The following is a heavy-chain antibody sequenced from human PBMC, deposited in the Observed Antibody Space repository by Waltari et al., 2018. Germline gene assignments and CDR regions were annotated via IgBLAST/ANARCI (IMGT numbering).Heavy chain of an antibody. CDR2: INPNNGDT. CDR3: ATTGDLYYENSRYGLLGY. V-gene: IGHV1-2*06. CDR1: GYSFNDYY. J-gene: IGHJ4*02. Sequence: QVQLVQSGAEVKKPGASVKVSCKASGYSFNDYYIYWVRQAPGQGLDWMGRINPNNGDTADAHRFQGSVTMTRDTSISTAYMELSSLTSDDTAVYYCATTGDLYYENSRYGLLGYWGQGTRVTVSS. D-gene: IGHD3-22*01.